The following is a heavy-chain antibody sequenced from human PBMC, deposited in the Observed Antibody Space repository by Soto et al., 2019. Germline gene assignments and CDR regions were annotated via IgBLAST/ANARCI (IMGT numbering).Heavy chain of an antibody. CDR1: GFSLSTSGVG. V-gene: IGHV2-5*02. Sequence: SGPTLVNPTQTLTLTCTFSGFSLSTSGVGVGWIRQPPGKALEWLALIYWDDDKRYSPSLKSRLTITKDTSKNQVVLTITNMDPVDTATFYCAHKGLYCSGGCYYDYWGQGTLVTVSS. CDR2: IYWDDDK. J-gene: IGHJ4*02. CDR3: AHKGLYCSGGCYYDY. D-gene: IGHD2-15*01.